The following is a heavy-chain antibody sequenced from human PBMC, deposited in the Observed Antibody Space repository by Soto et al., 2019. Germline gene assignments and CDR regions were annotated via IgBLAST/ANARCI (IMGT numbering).Heavy chain of an antibody. Sequence: EVQLLESGGGLVQPGGSLRLSCAASGFTFSSYVMRWVRQAPVKGLEWVAAISGSGGSTYYADSVKGRFTISRDNSKITLYLQMNSLRAEDTAVYYCARRGTGSYYDYWGQGTLVTVSS. J-gene: IGHJ4*02. CDR2: ISGSGGST. V-gene: IGHV3-23*01. D-gene: IGHD1-26*01. CDR3: ARRGTGSYYDY. CDR1: GFTFSSYV.